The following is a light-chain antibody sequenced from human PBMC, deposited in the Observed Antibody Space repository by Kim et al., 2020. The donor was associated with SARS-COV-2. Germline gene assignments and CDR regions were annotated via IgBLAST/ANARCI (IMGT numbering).Light chain of an antibody. V-gene: IGLV2-14*04. CDR2: DVS. Sequence: QSITISCTGTSSDVGGYNYVSLYQQHPGKAPKLMIYDVSKRPSGVSNRFSGSKSGNTASLTISGLQAEDEADYYCSSYTSSSTPYVFGTGTKVTVL. CDR1: SSDVGGYNY. CDR3: SSYTSSSTPYV. J-gene: IGLJ1*01.